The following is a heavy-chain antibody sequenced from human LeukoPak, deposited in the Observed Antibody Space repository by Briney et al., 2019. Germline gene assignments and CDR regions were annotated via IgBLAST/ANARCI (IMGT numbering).Heavy chain of an antibody. CDR1: GFTFSSQW. Sequence: GGSLRLSCAASGFTFSSQWMSWVRQAPGKGLEWVANINQDGTEKYYVDSLKGRFTISRDNAKTSLYLQMNSLRVEDTAVYYCAREGCSGGSCYHNWFDSWGQGTLVTVYS. D-gene: IGHD2-15*01. CDR2: INQDGTEK. CDR3: AREGCSGGSCYHNWFDS. J-gene: IGHJ5*01. V-gene: IGHV3-7*01.